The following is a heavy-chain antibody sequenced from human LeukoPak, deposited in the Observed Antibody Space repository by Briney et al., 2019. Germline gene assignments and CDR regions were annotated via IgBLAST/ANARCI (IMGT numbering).Heavy chain of an antibody. CDR1: GFTFSSYS. J-gene: IGHJ4*02. V-gene: IGHV3-48*01. CDR2: ISSSSSTI. Sequence: GGSLRLSCAASGFTFSSYSMNWVRQAPGKGLEWVSYISSSSSTIYYADSVKGRFTISRDNAKKSLYLQMNSLRAEDTAVYYCCTSPSFGSSWYQFNYWGQGALVIVSS. CDR3: CTSPSFGSSWYQFNY. D-gene: IGHD6-13*01.